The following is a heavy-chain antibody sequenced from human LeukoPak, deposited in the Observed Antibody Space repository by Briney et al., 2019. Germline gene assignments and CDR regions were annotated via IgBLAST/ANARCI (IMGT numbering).Heavy chain of an antibody. V-gene: IGHV3-30*18. J-gene: IGHJ5*02. D-gene: IGHD3-9*01. CDR3: AKDYGSDILTGYYPVGSSRFDP. CDR1: GFTFSSYG. CDR2: ISYDGSNK. Sequence: PGRSLRLSCAASGFTFSSYGMPWVRQAPGKGLEWVAVISYDGSNKYYADSVKGRFTISRDNSQNTLYLQMNSLRAEDTAVYYCAKDYGSDILTGYYPVGSSRFDPWGQGTLVTVSS.